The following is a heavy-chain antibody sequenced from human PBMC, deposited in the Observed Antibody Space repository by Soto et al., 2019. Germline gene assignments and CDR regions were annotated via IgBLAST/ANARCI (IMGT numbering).Heavy chain of an antibody. V-gene: IGHV3-48*01. Sequence: EVQLVESGGGLVQPGGSLRLSCAASGFTFSSYSMNWVRQAPGKGLEWVSYISSSSTTKYYADSVKGRFTISRDNAKNSLYLQMNSLRAEDTAVYYCARDGCSGSNCLNWFDPWGREPWSPSPQ. CDR1: GFTFSSYS. D-gene: IGHD2-15*01. J-gene: IGHJ5*02. CDR2: ISSSSTTK. CDR3: ARDGCSGSNCLNWFDP.